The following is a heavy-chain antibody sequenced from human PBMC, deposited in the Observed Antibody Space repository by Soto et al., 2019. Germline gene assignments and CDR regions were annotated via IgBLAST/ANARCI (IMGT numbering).Heavy chain of an antibody. J-gene: IGHJ4*02. CDR3: AKGYCSSTSCSFDY. Sequence: EVQLLESGGGLVQPGGSLRLSCAASGFTFSNFAMNWVRQAPGNGLEWVSVISGSGGSTYYADSVKGRFTISRDNSKDTLYLQMNSLRAEDTAVYYCAKGYCSSTSCSFDYWGQGTLVTVSS. CDR2: ISGSGGST. CDR1: GFTFSNFA. D-gene: IGHD2-2*01. V-gene: IGHV3-23*01.